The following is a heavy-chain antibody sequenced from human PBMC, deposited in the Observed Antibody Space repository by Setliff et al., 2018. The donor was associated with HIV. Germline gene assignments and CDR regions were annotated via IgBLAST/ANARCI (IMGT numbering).Heavy chain of an antibody. CDR3: ARFAGSSSGVDY. J-gene: IGHJ4*02. CDR1: GGSFSGYY. D-gene: IGHD6-6*01. V-gene: IGHV4-34*01. Sequence: SETLSLTCAVYGGSFSGYYWSWIRQPPGKGLEWIGEINHSGSTNYNPSLKSRVTISVDTSKNQFSLKLSSVTAADTAVYYCARFAGSSSGVDYWGQGTLVTVSS. CDR2: INHSGST.